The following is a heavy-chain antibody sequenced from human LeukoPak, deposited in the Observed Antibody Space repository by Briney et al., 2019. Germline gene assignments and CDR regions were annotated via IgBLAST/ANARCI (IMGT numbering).Heavy chain of an antibody. D-gene: IGHD5-18*01. CDR2: ISGSGGST. CDR3: VRDCPNRRQLFYYMDV. J-gene: IGHJ6*03. Sequence: PGGSLRLSCAASGFTFSSYAMSWVRQAPGKGLEWVSAISGSGGSTYYADSVKGRFTISRDNSKNTLYLQMNSLRAEDTAVYYCVRDCPNRRQLFYYMDVWGKGTTVTVSS. CDR1: GFTFSSYA. V-gene: IGHV3-23*01.